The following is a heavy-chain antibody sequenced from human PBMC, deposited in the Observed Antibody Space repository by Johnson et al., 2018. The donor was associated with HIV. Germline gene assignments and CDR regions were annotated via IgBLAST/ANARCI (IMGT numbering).Heavy chain of an antibody. CDR3: ARGNTWYSSYDALDI. D-gene: IGHD6-13*01. J-gene: IGHJ3*02. CDR1: GFTFSSYA. V-gene: IGHV3-30*04. Sequence: QVQLVESGGGVVQPGRSLRLSCAASGFTFSSYAMHWVRQAPGKGLEWVAVISYDGSNKYYADSVKGRFTISRDNSKNMLYLQMTSLRAEDTAVYYCARGNTWYSSYDALDIWGQGTMVTVSS. CDR2: ISYDGSNK.